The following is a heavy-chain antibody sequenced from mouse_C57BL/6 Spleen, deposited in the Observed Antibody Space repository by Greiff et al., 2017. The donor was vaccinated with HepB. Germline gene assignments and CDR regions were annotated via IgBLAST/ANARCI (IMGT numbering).Heavy chain of an antibody. CDR3: ARTVTTVVAYYYAMDY. J-gene: IGHJ4*01. CDR2: IDPSDSYT. V-gene: IGHV1-69*01. D-gene: IGHD1-1*01. Sequence: QVQLQQPGAELVMPGASVKLSCKASGYTFTSYWMHWVKQRPGQGLEWIGEIDPSDSYTNYNQKFKGKSTLTVDKSSSTAYMQLSSLTSEDSAVYYCARTVTTVVAYYYAMDYWGQGTSVTVSS. CDR1: GYTFTSYW.